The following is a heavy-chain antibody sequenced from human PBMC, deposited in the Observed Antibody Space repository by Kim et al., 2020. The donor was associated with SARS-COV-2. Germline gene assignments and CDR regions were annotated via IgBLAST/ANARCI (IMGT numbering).Heavy chain of an antibody. CDR1: GYSFTSYW. V-gene: IGHV5-10-1*01. Sequence: GESLKISCKGSGYSFTSYWNSWVRQMPGKGLEWMGRIDPSDSYTNYSPSFQGHVTITADKSISTANLQWSSLKASDTAMYYCARHRGPVDVVATKRYYYYYSGKDGWGQGTTVTVSS. D-gene: IGHD5-12*01. CDR3: ARHRGPVDVVATKRYYYYYSGKDG. J-gene: IGHJ6*02. CDR2: IDPSDSYT.